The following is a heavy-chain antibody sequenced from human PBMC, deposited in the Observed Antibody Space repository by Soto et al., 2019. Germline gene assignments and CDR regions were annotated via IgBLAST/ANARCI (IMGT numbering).Heavy chain of an antibody. CDR1: GYTFITHG. D-gene: IGHD3-22*01. CDR3: ARGPTDYYDNSANYFLDY. J-gene: IGHJ4*02. CDR2: ISLYNGNT. V-gene: IGHV1-18*01. Sequence: QVQLVQSGAEVKKPGASVKVSCKSSGYTFITHGVSGVRQAPGQGLDWLGWISLYNGNTRYAERVQGRVTMTTDTTTNTAYMELRNLRSDDTAVYYCARGPTDYYDNSANYFLDYWGQGTLVTVSS.